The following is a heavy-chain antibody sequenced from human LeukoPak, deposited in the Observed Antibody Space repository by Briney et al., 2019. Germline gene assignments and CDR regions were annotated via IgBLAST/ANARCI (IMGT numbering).Heavy chain of an antibody. D-gene: IGHD3-10*01. J-gene: IGHJ4*02. V-gene: IGHV3-13*01. CDR3: AFGLWFGELLFDY. CDR1: GFTFSSYD. CDR2: IDTAGNT. Sequence: GGSLRLSCAASGFTFSSYDMHWVRQATGKGLEWVSAIDTAGNTYYPGSVKGRFTISRDNSKNTLYLQMNSLRAEDTAVYYCAFGLWFGELLFDYWGQGTLVTVSS.